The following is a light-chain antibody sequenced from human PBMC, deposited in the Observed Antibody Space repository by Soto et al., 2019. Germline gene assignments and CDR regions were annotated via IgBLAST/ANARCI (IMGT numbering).Light chain of an antibody. CDR3: QQYNSYSRT. CDR1: QSISSW. V-gene: IGKV1-5*01. CDR2: DAS. J-gene: IGKJ1*01. Sequence: DIQMTQSPSSLSASVGDIVTITCLASQSISSWLAWYQQKPGKAPNLLIYDASSLESGVPSRFSGSGSGTEFTLTISSLQPDDFATYYCQQYNSYSRTFGQGTKVDIK.